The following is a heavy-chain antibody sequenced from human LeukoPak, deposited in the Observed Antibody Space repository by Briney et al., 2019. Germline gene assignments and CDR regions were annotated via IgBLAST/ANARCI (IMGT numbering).Heavy chain of an antibody. V-gene: IGHV4-38-2*02. CDR3: ARVVVTAKTFDY. D-gene: IGHD2-21*02. J-gene: IGHJ4*02. CDR1: GYSISSGYY. CDR2: IYHSGST. Sequence: SETLSLTCTVSGYSISSGYYWGWIRQPPGKGLEWIGSIYHSGSTYYNPSLKSRVTISVDTSKNQFSLKLSSVTAADTAVYYCARVVVTAKTFDYWGQGTLVTVSS.